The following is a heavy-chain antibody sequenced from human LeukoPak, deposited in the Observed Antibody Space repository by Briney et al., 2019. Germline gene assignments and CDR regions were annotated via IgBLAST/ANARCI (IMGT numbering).Heavy chain of an antibody. CDR2: IRYDGSNK. V-gene: IGHV3-30*02. CDR3: ANLQTGYYNDQFDY. CDR1: GFTFSSYG. Sequence: QAGGSLRLSCAASGFTFSSYGMHWVRQAPGKGLEWVAFIRYDGSNKYYADSVKGRFTISRDNSKNTLYLQMNSLRAEDTAVYYCANLQTGYYNDQFDYWGQGTLVTVSS. D-gene: IGHD3-9*01. J-gene: IGHJ4*02.